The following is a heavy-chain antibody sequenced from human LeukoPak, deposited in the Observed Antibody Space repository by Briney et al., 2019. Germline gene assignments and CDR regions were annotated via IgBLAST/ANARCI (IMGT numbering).Heavy chain of an antibody. Sequence: ASVKVSCKASGGTFSSYAISWVRQAPGQGLEWMGGIIPIFGTANYAQKFQGRVTITADESTSTAYMELRSLRSDDTAVYYCARDLYSRRMNYYGSGSFFADWGQGTLVTVSS. D-gene: IGHD3-10*01. CDR3: ARDLYSRRMNYYGSGSFFAD. J-gene: IGHJ4*02. V-gene: IGHV1-69*13. CDR1: GGTFSSYA. CDR2: IIPIFGTA.